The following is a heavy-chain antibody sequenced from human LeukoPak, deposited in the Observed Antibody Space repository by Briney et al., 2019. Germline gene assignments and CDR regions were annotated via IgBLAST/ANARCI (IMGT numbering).Heavy chain of an antibody. CDR3: AGHHPRNTVDF. J-gene: IGHJ4*02. D-gene: IGHD2/OR15-2a*01. CDR1: GGSISTSSYY. V-gene: IGHV4-39*01. CDR2: VYYSGSSSRKT. Sequence: SETLSLTCTVSGGSISTSSYYWGWTRQPPGKGLEWIGSVYYSGSSSRKTFYNPSLKTRVTVSVDMSKNQFSLKLSSVTAADTAVYYCAGHHPRNTVDFWGQGTLVTVSS.